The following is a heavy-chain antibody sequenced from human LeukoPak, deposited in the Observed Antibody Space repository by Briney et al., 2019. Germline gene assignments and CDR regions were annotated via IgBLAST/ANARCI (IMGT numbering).Heavy chain of an antibody. J-gene: IGHJ4*02. CDR1: GTSISSYY. CDR2: IYYSGST. Sequence: SETLSLTCTVSGTSISSYYWSWIRQPPGKGLEWIGYIYYSGSTNYNPSLKSRVTISVDTSNNQFSLKLTSVTAADTAVYYCARHQLWYYFDYWGQGTPVTVSS. D-gene: IGHD1-1*01. CDR3: ARHQLWYYFDY. V-gene: IGHV4-59*08.